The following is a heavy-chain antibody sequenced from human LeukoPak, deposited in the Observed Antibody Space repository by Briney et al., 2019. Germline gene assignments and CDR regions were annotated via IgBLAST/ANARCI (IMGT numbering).Heavy chain of an antibody. CDR2: ISKDGSDE. CDR1: GFTFSSYA. V-gene: IGHV3-30*01. J-gene: IGHJ4*02. CDR3: AREAYYGSGRSRQPSPV. Sequence: GGSLRLSCAASGFTFSSYAMYWVRQAPGKGLEWVALISKDGSDEDHADSVKGRFTISRDNSKDTLYLQTISLRIEDTAVYYCAREAYYGSGRSRQPSPVWGQGTLVTVSS. D-gene: IGHD3-10*01.